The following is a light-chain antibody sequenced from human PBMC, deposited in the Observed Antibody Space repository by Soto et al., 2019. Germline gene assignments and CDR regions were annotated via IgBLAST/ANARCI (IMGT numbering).Light chain of an antibody. CDR2: AAS. Sequence: DIQMTQSPSSPSASVGDRVTISCRASQSIRNYVSWYQQKPGTAPKLLIRAASTLQSGVPSRFSGSGSGTDFTLTISSLQIEDFATYFCQQTDSTPQTFGQGTKVEI. V-gene: IGKV1-39*01. CDR3: QQTDSTPQT. CDR1: QSIRNY. J-gene: IGKJ1*01.